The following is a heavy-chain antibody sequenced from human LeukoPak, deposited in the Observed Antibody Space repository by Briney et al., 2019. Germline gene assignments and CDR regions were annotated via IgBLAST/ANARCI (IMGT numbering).Heavy chain of an antibody. CDR2: ISRDGTNK. CDR1: GFTFSDYG. D-gene: IGHD3-22*01. CDR3: AKEMRFLYDRSRGNWFDP. J-gene: IGHJ5*02. V-gene: IGHV3-30*18. Sequence: PGGSLRLSCAASGFTFSDYGMHWVRQAPGKGLEWVAVISRDGTNKYYADSVKGRFIISRDNSKNTLYLQMNSLRAEDTAVYYCAKEMRFLYDRSRGNWFDPWGQGTLVTVSS.